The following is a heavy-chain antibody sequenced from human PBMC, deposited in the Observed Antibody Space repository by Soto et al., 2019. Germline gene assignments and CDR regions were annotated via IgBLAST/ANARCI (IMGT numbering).Heavy chain of an antibody. CDR2: SWYDGSME. CDR1: GFNFGEFG. CDR3: AKESRGLGVADV. V-gene: IGHV3-33*06. D-gene: IGHD3-22*01. J-gene: IGHJ6*02. Sequence: QMQLVESGGGVVQPGGSLRLSCIGSGFNFGEFGMHWVRQAPGRGLEWMAVSWYDGSMEFYADSVKGRFTVSRDNSKKTMYLQMNSLRAEDGAVYYCAKESRGLGVADVWGQWTTVTVSS.